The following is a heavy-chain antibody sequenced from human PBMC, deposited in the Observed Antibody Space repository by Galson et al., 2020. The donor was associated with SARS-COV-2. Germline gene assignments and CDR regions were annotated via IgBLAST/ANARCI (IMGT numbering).Heavy chain of an antibody. V-gene: IGHV1-58*01. D-gene: IGHD2-2*01. CDR1: GFTFTSSA. Sequence: SVKVSCKASGFTFTSSAVQWVRQARGQRLEWIGWIVVGSGNTHYAQKFQERVTITRDMSTSTAYMELSSLRSEDTAVYYCAAPNCSSTSCYDAFDIWGQGTMVTVSS. CDR2: IVVGSGNT. CDR3: AAPNCSSTSCYDAFDI. J-gene: IGHJ3*02.